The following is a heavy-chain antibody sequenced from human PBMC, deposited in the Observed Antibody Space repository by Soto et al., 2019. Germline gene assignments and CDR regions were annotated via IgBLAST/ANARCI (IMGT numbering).Heavy chain of an antibody. J-gene: IGHJ6*03. CDR1: GFTFSSYA. V-gene: IGHV3-23*01. CDR2: ISGSGGST. CDR3: AKDTLSPERAAAGDYYMDV. D-gene: IGHD6-13*01. Sequence: GGSLRLSCAASGFTFSSYAMSWVRQAPGKGLERVSAISGSGGSTYYADSVKGRFTISRDNSKNTLYLQMNSLRAEDTAVYYCAKDTLSPERAAAGDYYMDVWGKGTTVTVSS.